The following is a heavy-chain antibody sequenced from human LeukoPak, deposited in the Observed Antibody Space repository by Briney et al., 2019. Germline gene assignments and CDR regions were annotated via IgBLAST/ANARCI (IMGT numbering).Heavy chain of an antibody. Sequence: NPSETLSLTCTVSGGSISSYYWSWIRQPPGKGLEWIGYIYYSGSTNYNPSLKSRVTISVDKSKNQFSLKLSSVTAADTAVYYCARGITAGTYFDYWGQGTLVTVSS. CDR1: GGSISSYY. CDR3: ARGITAGTYFDY. J-gene: IGHJ4*02. CDR2: IYYSGST. D-gene: IGHD5-18*01. V-gene: IGHV4-59*12.